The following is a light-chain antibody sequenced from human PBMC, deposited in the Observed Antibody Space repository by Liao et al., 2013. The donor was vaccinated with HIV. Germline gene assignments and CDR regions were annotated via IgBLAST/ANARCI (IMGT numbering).Light chain of an antibody. CDR3: QAWDSSTVV. J-gene: IGLJ2*01. V-gene: IGLV3-1*01. Sequence: SYELTQPPSVSVSPGQTASITCSGDKLGDKFACWYQQKPGQSPVLVIYQDSKRPSGIPERFSASNSGDTATLTISGTQPLDEADYFCQAWDSSTVVFGGGTKLTVL. CDR2: QDS. CDR1: KLGDKF.